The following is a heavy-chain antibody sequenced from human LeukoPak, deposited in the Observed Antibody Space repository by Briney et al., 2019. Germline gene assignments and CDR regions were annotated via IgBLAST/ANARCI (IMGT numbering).Heavy chain of an antibody. J-gene: IGHJ4*02. CDR3: AREVRDYGDYERLFDY. CDR1: GFTVSSNY. D-gene: IGHD4-17*01. Sequence: QPGGSLRLSCAASGFTVSSNYMSWVRQAPGKGLEWVSVIYSGGSTYYADSVKGRFTISRDNSKNTLYLQMNSLRAEDTAVYYCAREVRDYGDYERLFDYWGQGTLVTVSS. V-gene: IGHV3-53*01. CDR2: IYSGGST.